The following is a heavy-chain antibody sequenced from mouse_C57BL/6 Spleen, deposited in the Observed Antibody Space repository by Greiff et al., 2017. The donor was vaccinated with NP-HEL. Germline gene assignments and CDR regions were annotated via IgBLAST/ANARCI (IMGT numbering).Heavy chain of an antibody. CDR1: GFNIKDYY. V-gene: IGHV14-2*01. D-gene: IGHD2-4*01. CDR2: IDPEDGET. J-gene: IGHJ4*01. CDR3: TRSTVSTTWPMDY. Sequence: EVQLQQSGAELVKPGASVKLSCTASGFNIKDYYMHWVKQRTEQGLEWIGRIDPEDGETKYAPKFQGKATITADTSTNTAYLQLSSLTSEDTAVYCGTRSTVSTTWPMDYWGQGTSVTVSS.